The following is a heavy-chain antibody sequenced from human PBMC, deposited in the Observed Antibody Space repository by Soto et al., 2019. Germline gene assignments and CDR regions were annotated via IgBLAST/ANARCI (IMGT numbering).Heavy chain of an antibody. V-gene: IGHV3-30-3*01. D-gene: IGHD3-22*01. J-gene: IGHJ4*02. CDR2: ISYDGSNK. CDR1: GFTFSSYA. CDR3: AGGLSGHYWVIDY. Sequence: GGSLRLSCAASGFTFSSYAMHWVRQAAGKGLEWVAVISYDGSNKYYADSVKGRFTISRDNSKNTPYLQMNSLRAEDTAVYYCAGGLSGHYWVIDYWGQGT.